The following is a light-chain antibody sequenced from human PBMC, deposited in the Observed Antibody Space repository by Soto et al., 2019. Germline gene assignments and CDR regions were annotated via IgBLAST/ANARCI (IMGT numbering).Light chain of an antibody. V-gene: IGLV2-8*01. CDR2: EVS. CDR1: SSDVGGYNY. J-gene: IGLJ2*01. Sequence: QSALTQPPSASGSPGQSVTISCTGTSSDVGGYNYVSWYQQHPGKAPKLMISEVSKRPSGVPDRFSGSKSGNTASLTVSGLQDEDEADYYCRSFAGNNNLVFGGGTKLTVL. CDR3: RSFAGNNNLV.